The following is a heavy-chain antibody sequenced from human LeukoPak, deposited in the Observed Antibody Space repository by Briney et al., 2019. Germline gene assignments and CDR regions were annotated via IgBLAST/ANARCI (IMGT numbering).Heavy chain of an antibody. CDR2: INAGNGNT. V-gene: IGHV1-3*01. Sequence: ASVKVSCKASGYTFTSYAMHWVRQAPGQRLEWMGWINAGNGNTKYSQKFQGRVSITRDTSASTAYMELSSLRSEDTAVYYCARSPYSSSWYYYWGQGTLVTVSS. CDR1: GYTFTSYA. J-gene: IGHJ4*02. CDR3: ARSPYSSSWYYY. D-gene: IGHD6-13*01.